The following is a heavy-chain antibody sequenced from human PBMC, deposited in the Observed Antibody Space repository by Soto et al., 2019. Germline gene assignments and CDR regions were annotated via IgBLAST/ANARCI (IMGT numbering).Heavy chain of an antibody. CDR1: WFTVMSNY. D-gene: IGHD4-17*01. CDR2: INTYGST. Sequence: GGSLRLSCASSWFTVMSNYMTWVRQAPGKGLEWVSIINTYGSTYYADSVKGRFTISRDTSKMFLQMNSLRAEDTAVYYCATRTGPYYYAMNVWGQGTTVTVSS. CDR3: ATRTGPYYYAMNV. J-gene: IGHJ6*02. V-gene: IGHV3-53*01.